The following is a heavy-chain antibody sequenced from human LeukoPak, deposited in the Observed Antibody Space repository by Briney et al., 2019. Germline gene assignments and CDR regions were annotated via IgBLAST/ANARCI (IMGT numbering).Heavy chain of an antibody. CDR3: ARGYGDDAFDI. Sequence: SETLSLTCAVYGGSFSGYSWSWIRQPPGEGLEWIGEINHSGSTNYNPSLKSRVTISVDTSKNQFSLKLSSVTAADTAVYYCARGYGDDAFDIWGQGTMVTVSS. V-gene: IGHV4-34*01. CDR2: INHSGST. J-gene: IGHJ3*02. D-gene: IGHD4-17*01. CDR1: GGSFSGYS.